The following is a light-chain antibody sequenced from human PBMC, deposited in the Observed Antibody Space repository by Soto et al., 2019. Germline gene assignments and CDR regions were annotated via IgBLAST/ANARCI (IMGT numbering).Light chain of an antibody. V-gene: IGKV3-15*01. CDR3: QQYDNRPYT. CDR1: QSVSNN. CDR2: GAS. Sequence: EVVMTHSPATLSVSPGERATLSCRASQSVSNNLAWYQQKPGQAPRLLIYGASTRATAIPARFSGSGSGTEFTLTISSLQSEDFAVYFCQQYDNRPYTFGQGTKLEIK. J-gene: IGKJ2*01.